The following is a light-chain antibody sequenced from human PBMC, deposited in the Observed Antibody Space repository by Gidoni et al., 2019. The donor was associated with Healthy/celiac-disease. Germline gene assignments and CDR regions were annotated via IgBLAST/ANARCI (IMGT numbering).Light chain of an antibody. CDR3: QQYNNWPGT. J-gene: IGKJ2*01. Sequence: ELVMTQSPATLSVSPGESATLSCRASQSVSSNLAWYQQKPGQAPRLLIYGASTRATGIPARFSGSGSGTEFTLTISSLQSEDFAVYYCQQYNNWPGTFGQGTKLEIK. CDR2: GAS. CDR1: QSVSSN. V-gene: IGKV3-15*01.